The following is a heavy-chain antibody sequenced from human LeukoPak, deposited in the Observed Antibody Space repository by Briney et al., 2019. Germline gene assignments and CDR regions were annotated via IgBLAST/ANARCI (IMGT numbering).Heavy chain of an antibody. CDR3: ARGSYPAYHAEYFQH. D-gene: IGHD3-16*02. J-gene: IGHJ1*01. CDR2: IIPIFGTA. Sequence: SVKVSCKASGGTFSSYAISWVQQAPGQGLEWMGGIIPIFGTANYAQKFQGRVTITADESTSTAYMELSSLRSEDTAVYYCARGSYPAYHAEYFQHWGQGTLVTVSS. V-gene: IGHV1-69*01. CDR1: GGTFSSYA.